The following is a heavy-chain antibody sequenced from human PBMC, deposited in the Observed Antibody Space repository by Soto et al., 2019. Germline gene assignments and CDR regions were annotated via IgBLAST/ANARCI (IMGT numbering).Heavy chain of an antibody. CDR3: ARGLREQRWQLFDY. J-gene: IGHJ4*02. CDR1: GGSISSYY. Sequence: PSETLSLTCTVSGGSISSYYWSWIRQPAGKGLEWIGRIYTSGSTNYNPSLKSRVTMPVDTSKNQFSLKLSSVTAADTAVYYCARGLREQRWQLFDYWGQGTLVTVSS. V-gene: IGHV4-4*07. CDR2: IYTSGST. D-gene: IGHD1-26*01.